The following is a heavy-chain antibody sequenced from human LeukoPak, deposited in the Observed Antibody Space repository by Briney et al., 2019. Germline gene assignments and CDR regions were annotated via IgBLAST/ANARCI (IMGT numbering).Heavy chain of an antibody. D-gene: IGHD2-15*01. CDR1: GGSISSYY. CDR3: ARDLVVAATGGAFDI. Sequence: PSETLSLACTVSGGSISSYYWSWIRQPAGKGLEWIGRIYTSGSTNYNPSLKSRVTMSVDTSKNQFSLKLSSVTAADTAVYYCARDLVVAATGGAFDIWGQGTMVTVSS. J-gene: IGHJ3*02. CDR2: IYTSGST. V-gene: IGHV4-4*07.